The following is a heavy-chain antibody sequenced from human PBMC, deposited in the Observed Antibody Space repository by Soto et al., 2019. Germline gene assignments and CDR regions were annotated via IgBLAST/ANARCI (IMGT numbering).Heavy chain of an antibody. Sequence: QITLKESGPTLVKPTQTLTLTCTFSGFSLSTSGVGVGWIRQPPGKALEWLALIYWDDDKHDSPSLKSRRTTTNHPSKNPVLITVADTDPVDTATYYCARRPFSGSHLYLSYWGQGTLVTASA. CDR3: ARRPFSGSHLYLSY. V-gene: IGHV2-5*02. CDR1: GFSLSTSGVG. J-gene: IGHJ4*02. CDR2: IYWDDDK. D-gene: IGHD3-10*01.